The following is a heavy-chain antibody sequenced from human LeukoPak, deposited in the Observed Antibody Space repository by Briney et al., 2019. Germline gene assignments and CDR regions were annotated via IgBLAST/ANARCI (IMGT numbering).Heavy chain of an antibody. CDR3: ARGGITGTTLWVGWFDP. CDR1: GFTLSSYG. CDR2: ISSSSSYI. Sequence: GGSLRLSCAASGFTLSSYGMNWVRQAPGKGLEWVSSISSSSSYIYYADSVKGRFTISRDNAKNSLYLQMNSLRAEDTAVYYCARGGITGTTLWVGWFDPWGQGTLVTVSS. V-gene: IGHV3-21*01. J-gene: IGHJ5*02. D-gene: IGHD1-7*01.